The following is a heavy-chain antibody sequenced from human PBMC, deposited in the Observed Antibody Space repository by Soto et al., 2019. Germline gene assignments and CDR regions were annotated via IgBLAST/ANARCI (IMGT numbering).Heavy chain of an antibody. D-gene: IGHD6-19*01. CDR2: IIPIFGTA. Sequence: VASVKVSCKASGGTFSSYAISWVRQAPGQGLEWMGGIIPIFGTANYAQKFQGRVTITADESASTAYMKLSSLRSEDTAVYYCARWIAVAGTRNWFDPWGQGTLVTVSS. V-gene: IGHV1-69*13. CDR1: GGTFSSYA. CDR3: ARWIAVAGTRNWFDP. J-gene: IGHJ5*02.